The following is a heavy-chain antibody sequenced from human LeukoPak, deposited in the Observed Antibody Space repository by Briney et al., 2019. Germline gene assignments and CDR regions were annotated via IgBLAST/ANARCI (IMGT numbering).Heavy chain of an antibody. V-gene: IGHV1-18*01. Sequence: ASVKVSCKACGYTFTSYGISWVPQAPGQGREWRGCISAYNGNTNYAQKLQGRVTMTTDTSTSTAYRELRSLRSDDTAVYYCARCTVTIGGWFDPWGQGTLVTASS. CDR1: GYTFTSYG. CDR2: ISAYNGNT. J-gene: IGHJ5*02. CDR3: ARCTVTIGGWFDP. D-gene: IGHD4-17*01.